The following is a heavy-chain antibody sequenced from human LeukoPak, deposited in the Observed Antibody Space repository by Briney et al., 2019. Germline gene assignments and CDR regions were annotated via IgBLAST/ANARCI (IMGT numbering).Heavy chain of an antibody. V-gene: IGHV3-23*01. CDR2: ISGSGGNT. CDR3: AKGGGLRAGASYRIDY. CDR1: GFTFTSYA. J-gene: IGHJ4*02. Sequence: PGGSLRLSCAASGFTFTSYAMSWVRQAPGKGLEWVSSISGSGGNTNYADSVQGRFTFSRDNSKSTLYLQMNSLRAEDTAVYYCAKGGGLRAGASYRIDYWGQGTLVTVSS. D-gene: IGHD3-16*02.